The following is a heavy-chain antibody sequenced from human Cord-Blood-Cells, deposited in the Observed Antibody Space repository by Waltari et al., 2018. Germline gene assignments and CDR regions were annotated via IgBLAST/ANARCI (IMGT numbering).Heavy chain of an antibody. V-gene: IGHV4-34*01. CDR1: GGSFSGYY. CDR2: INQSGST. CDR3: ARRGLTTHIVVVTAIDY. D-gene: IGHD2-21*02. J-gene: IGHJ4*02. Sequence: QVQLQQWGAGLVKPSETLSLTCAVYGGSFSGYYWSWIRPPPGKGLEWIGEINQSGSTNYNPSLKSRVTISVDTSKNQFSLKLSSVTAADTAVYYCARRGLTTHIVVVTAIDYWGQGTLVTVSS.